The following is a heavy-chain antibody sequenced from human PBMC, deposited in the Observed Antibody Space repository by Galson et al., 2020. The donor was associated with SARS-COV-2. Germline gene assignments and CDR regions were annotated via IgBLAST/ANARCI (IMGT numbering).Heavy chain of an antibody. CDR3: AKDNREGNRHLISYFQFYGMDV. CDR2: ISGSGGST. Sequence: TGGSLRLSCAASGFTFSRYAMSWVRQAPGKGLEWVSIISGSGGSTDYTDSVKGRFTISRDNSQNTMYLQMNSLRAEDTAAYFCAKDNREGNRHLISYFQFYGMDVWGQGTTVTVSS. D-gene: IGHD1-1*01. CDR1: GFTFSRYA. J-gene: IGHJ6*02. V-gene: IGHV3-23*01.